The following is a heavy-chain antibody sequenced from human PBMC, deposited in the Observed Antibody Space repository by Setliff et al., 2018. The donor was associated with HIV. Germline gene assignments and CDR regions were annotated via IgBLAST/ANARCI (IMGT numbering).Heavy chain of an antibody. V-gene: IGHV1-2*02. J-gene: IGHJ4*02. CDR2: INPNGEIT. CDR3: ARAHYNFWSGYLDS. Sequence: ASVKVSCKISGYNFIDNYLHWVRQAPGQGLEWMGWINPNGEITNFAQKFQGRVTMTRDTSTTTVFMELSSLKFGDTAVYYCARAHYNFWSGYLDSWGQGTLVTVPQ. D-gene: IGHD3-3*01. CDR1: GYNFIDNY.